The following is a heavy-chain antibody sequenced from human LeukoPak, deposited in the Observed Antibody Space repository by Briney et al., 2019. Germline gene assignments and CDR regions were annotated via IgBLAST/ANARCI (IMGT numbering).Heavy chain of an antibody. J-gene: IGHJ5*02. CDR1: GGSFSGYY. Sequence: SETLSLTCAVYGGSFSGYYWSWIRQPPGKGLEWIGEINHSGSTNQNPSLKSRVTISVDTSKNQFSLKLSSVTAADTAVYYCARHSGGTYYVSLDPWGQGTLVTVSS. CDR3: ARHSGGTYYVSLDP. CDR2: INHSGST. V-gene: IGHV4-34*01. D-gene: IGHD1-26*01.